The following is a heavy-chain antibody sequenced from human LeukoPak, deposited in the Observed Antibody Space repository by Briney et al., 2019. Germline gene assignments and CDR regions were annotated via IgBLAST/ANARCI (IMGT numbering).Heavy chain of an antibody. CDR3: ARRREGSSWTDY. D-gene: IGHD6-13*01. V-gene: IGHV4-39*01. J-gene: IGHJ4*02. CDR2: IFYSGIT. Sequence: SETLSLTCTVSGGSISSSCYYWGWIRQPPGKGLEWIGSIFYSGITYYNPSLQSRVTISVDTSKNQFSLKLTSVTAADTAVYYCARRREGSSWTDYWGQGTLVTASS. CDR1: GGSISSSCYY.